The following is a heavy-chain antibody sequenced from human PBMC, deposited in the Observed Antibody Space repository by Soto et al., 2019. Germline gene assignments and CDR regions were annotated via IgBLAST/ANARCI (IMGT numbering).Heavy chain of an antibody. CDR1: GFTFTSYA. CDR2: ISGSGGST. CDR3: ATGYSSGWYEYFQH. Sequence: VQLLESGGGLVQPGGSLRLSCAASGFTFTSYAMNWVRQAPGKGLEWVSAISGSGGSTYYADSVKGRFTISRDNSKNTLYLQMNSLRAEDTALYYCATGYSSGWYEYFQHWGQGTLVTVSS. V-gene: IGHV3-23*01. D-gene: IGHD6-19*01. J-gene: IGHJ1*01.